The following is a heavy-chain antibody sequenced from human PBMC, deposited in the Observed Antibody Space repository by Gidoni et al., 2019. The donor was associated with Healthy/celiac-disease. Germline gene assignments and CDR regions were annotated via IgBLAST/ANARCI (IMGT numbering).Heavy chain of an antibody. CDR3: AKDKTSYDFWSGCPDY. CDR1: GFTLRSHG. J-gene: IGHJ4*02. D-gene: IGHD3-3*01. CDR2: ISYDGSNK. V-gene: IGHV3-30*18. Sequence: QVPLLESVGGVLQLWRYLRLSCAPSGFTLRSHGMHWGRQAPGKGLEWVVVISYDGSNKDYADHVKGRFTISRDNSKNTLYLQRNSLGAEDTAVYYCAKDKTSYDFWSGCPDYWGQGTLVTVSS.